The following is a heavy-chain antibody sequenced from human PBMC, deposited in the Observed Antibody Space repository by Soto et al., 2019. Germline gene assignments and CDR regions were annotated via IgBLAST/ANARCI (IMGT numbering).Heavy chain of an antibody. V-gene: IGHV3-23*01. D-gene: IGHD3-22*01. CDR3: AKDRRYYYASSGYYEV. CDR1: GFSFSSYA. J-gene: IGHJ6*02. CDR2: ISGSGGST. Sequence: LRLSCAASGFSFSSYAMSWVRQAPGKGLEWVSAISGSGGSTYYADSVKGRFTISRDNSKNTLYLQMNSLRAEDTAVYYCAKDRRYYYASSGYYEVWGQGTTVTVS.